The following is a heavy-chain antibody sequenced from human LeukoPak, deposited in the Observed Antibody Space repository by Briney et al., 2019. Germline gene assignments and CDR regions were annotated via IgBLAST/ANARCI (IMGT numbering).Heavy chain of an antibody. CDR2: INHSGST. D-gene: IGHD2-2*01. J-gene: IGHJ6*03. CDR3: ARGPRGVVPAAKAGSFYYMDV. Sequence: MPSETLSLTCAVYHGSFSGYYWSWIRQPPGKGLEWIGEINHSGSTNYNPSLKSRVTISVDTSKNQFSLKLSSVTAADTAVYYCARGPRGVVPAAKAGSFYYMDVWGKGTTVTVSS. CDR1: HGSFSGYY. V-gene: IGHV4-34*01.